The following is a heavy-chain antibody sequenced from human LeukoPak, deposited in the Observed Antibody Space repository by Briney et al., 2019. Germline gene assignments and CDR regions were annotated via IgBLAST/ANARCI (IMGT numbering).Heavy chain of an antibody. J-gene: IGHJ4*02. CDR2: IIPILGIA. V-gene: IGHV1-69*04. D-gene: IGHD2-15*01. CDR1: GGTFSSYA. Sequence: SVKVSCKASGGTFSSYAISWVRQAPGQGLEWMGRIIPILGIANYAQKFQGRVTITADKSTSTAYMELSSLRSEDMAVYYCARSIGYCSGGSCLPGDWGQGTLVTVSS. CDR3: ARSIGYCSGGSCLPGD.